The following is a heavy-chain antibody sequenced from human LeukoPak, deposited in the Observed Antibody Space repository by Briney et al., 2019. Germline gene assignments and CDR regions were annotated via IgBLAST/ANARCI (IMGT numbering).Heavy chain of an antibody. V-gene: IGHV3-23*01. CDR1: GFTLSSYE. D-gene: IGHD5-12*01. CDR3: ARHATGGYYFDY. J-gene: IGHJ4*02. CDR2: IGYGGSDT. Sequence: GGSLRLSRTVSGFTLSSYEMTWFRQAPGKGLEWVSSIGYGGSDTHYADSVKGRFTISRDNSKNTLYLQMNSLRAEDTAAYYCARHATGGYYFDYWGQGTLVTVSS.